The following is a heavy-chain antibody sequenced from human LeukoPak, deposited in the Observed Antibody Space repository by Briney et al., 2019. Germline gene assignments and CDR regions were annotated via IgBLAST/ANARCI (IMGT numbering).Heavy chain of an antibody. Sequence: PGGSLRLSCAASGFTFSSYWMSWVRQAPGKGLEWVANIKQDGSEKYYVDSVKGRFTISRDNAKNSLYLQMNSLRAEDMAVYYCARAGFYYYGSGIDGMDVWGKGTTVTVSS. D-gene: IGHD3-10*01. CDR3: ARAGFYYYGSGIDGMDV. V-gene: IGHV3-7*03. CDR2: IKQDGSEK. J-gene: IGHJ6*04. CDR1: GFTFSSYW.